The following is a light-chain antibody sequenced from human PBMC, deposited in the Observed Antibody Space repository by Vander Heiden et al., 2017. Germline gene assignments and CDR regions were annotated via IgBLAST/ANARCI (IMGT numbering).Light chain of an antibody. V-gene: IGKV1-5*01. Sequence: DIQMTQSPSTLSASVGDRATITCRASQGISGWLAWYQQKPGEAPKLLIYEASRLQSGVPSRFSGSGSGTEFTLTISSLQADGFATYYCQQCSSFPYTFGQGTKLEIK. CDR3: QQCSSFPYT. CDR2: EAS. CDR1: QGISGW. J-gene: IGKJ2*01.